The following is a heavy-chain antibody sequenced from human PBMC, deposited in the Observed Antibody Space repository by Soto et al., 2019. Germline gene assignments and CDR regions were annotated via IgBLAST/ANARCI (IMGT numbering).Heavy chain of an antibody. CDR1: GGSIRRSDYY. CDR2: IYYSGST. D-gene: IGHD7-27*01. CDR3: ARLESVTRSLGYFDY. J-gene: IGHJ4*02. Sequence: QLQLQESGPGLVKPSQTLSLTCTVSGGSIRRSDYYWSWVRQLPGRGLEWIAYIYYSGSTFYNPSLMSRLAISVDTSRNQFSLSLTSVTAADTAVYCCARLESVTRSLGYFDYWGQGIRVTVTS. V-gene: IGHV4-31*03.